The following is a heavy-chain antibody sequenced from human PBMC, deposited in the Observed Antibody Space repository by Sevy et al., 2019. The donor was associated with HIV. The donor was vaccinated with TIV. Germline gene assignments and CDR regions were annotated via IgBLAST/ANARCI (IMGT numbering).Heavy chain of an antibody. CDR1: GFTYS. CDR2: ISDSSATI. D-gene: IGHD5-12*01. V-gene: IGHV3-48*01. CDR3: ASQRGGYERLYYFDS. J-gene: IGHJ4*02. Sequence: GGSLRLSCVASGFTYSMNWVRQAPGKGLEWVSYISDSSATIHYADSVKGRFTISRDNAKNSLYLQMNTLRAEHTAVYYCASQRGGYERLYYFDSWGQGTLVTVSS.